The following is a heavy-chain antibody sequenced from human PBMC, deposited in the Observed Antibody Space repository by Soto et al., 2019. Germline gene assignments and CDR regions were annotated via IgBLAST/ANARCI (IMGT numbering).Heavy chain of an antibody. V-gene: IGHV3-23*01. CDR1: GFTFSNYA. CDR3: AKSPRGYCSGGSCYPPHYFDF. D-gene: IGHD2-15*01. Sequence: EVHLLDSGGGLVQPGGSLRLSCAASGFTFSNYAMSWVRQAPGKGLEWVSGVGGSGDSTYYADSVKGRFTISRDNYKDSLYLQMNSLRVEDTAVYYCAKSPRGYCSGGSCYPPHYFDFWGQGTLVTVSS. J-gene: IGHJ4*02. CDR2: VGGSGDST.